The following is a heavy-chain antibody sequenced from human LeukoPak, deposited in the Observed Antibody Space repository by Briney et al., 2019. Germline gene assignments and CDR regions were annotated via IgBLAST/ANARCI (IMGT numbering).Heavy chain of an antibody. CDR1: GFTFSSYE. D-gene: IGHD3-10*01. V-gene: IGHV3-48*03. Sequence: GGSLGLSCAASGFTFSSYEMNWVRQAPGKGLEWVSYISSSGSTIYYADSVKGRFTISRDNAKNSLYLQMNSLRAEDTAVYYCARDRVVRGAQSLYYWYFDLWGRGTLVTVSS. J-gene: IGHJ2*01. CDR3: ARDRVVRGAQSLYYWYFDL. CDR2: ISSSGSTI.